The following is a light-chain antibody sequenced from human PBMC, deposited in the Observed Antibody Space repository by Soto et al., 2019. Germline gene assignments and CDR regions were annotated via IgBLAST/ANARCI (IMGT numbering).Light chain of an antibody. CDR1: SSDVGGYNL. V-gene: IGLV2-14*01. CDR3: SSYSSSSTFYV. Sequence: QSALTQPASVSGSPGQSITIPCTGTSSDVGGYNLVSWYQQHPGKAPKLMIYEVSNRPSGVSNRFSGSKSGNTASLTISGLXAEDEADYFCSSYSSSSTFYVFGTGTKVTVL. J-gene: IGLJ1*01. CDR2: EVS.